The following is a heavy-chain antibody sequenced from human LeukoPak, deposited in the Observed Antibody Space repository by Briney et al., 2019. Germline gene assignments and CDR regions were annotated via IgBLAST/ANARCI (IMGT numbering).Heavy chain of an antibody. D-gene: IGHD1-1*01. Sequence: ASVKVSCKASGGTFSSHAISWVRQAPGQGLEWMGWISAYNGNTNYPQKLQGRVTMTTDTSTSTAYMELRSLRSDDTAVYYCARLQANSYGMDVWGKGTTVTVSS. CDR1: GGTFSSHA. CDR3: ARLQANSYGMDV. CDR2: ISAYNGNT. J-gene: IGHJ6*04. V-gene: IGHV1-18*01.